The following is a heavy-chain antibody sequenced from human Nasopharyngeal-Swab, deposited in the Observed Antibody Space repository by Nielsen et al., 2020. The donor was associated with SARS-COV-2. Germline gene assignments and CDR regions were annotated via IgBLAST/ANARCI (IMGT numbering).Heavy chain of an antibody. V-gene: IGHV1-18*01. D-gene: IGHD6-13*01. Sequence: WVRQAPGQGLEWMGWISAYNGNTNYAQKLQGRVTMTTDTSTSTAYMELRSLRSDDTAVYYCARGLGYSSSWYQTMGAFDIWGQGTMVTVSS. CDR2: ISAYNGNT. J-gene: IGHJ3*02. CDR3: ARGLGYSSSWYQTMGAFDI.